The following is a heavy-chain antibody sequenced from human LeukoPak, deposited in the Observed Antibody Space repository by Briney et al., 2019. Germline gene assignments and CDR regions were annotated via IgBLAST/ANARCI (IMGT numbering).Heavy chain of an antibody. D-gene: IGHD5-18*01. CDR1: GFTFSSYG. V-gene: IGHV3-30*06. J-gene: IGHJ4*02. CDR3: ARGRGYSYGYEDY. Sequence: GGSLRLSCAASGFTFSSYGMHWVRQAPGQGLEWVAVISYDGSNKYYADSVKGRFTISRDNSKNTLYLQMNSLRAEDTAVYYCARGRGYSYGYEDYWGQGTLVTVSS. CDR2: ISYDGSNK.